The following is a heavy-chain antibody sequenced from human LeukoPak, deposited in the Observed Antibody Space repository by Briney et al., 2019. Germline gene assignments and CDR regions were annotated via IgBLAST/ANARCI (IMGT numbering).Heavy chain of an antibody. J-gene: IGHJ4*02. CDR3: AMGWSGSQIDY. CDR1: GFTFDDYA. Sequence: PGRSLRLSCAASGFTFDDYAMHWVRQAPGKGLEWVSGISWNSGSIGYADSVKGRFTISRDNAKNSLYLQMNSLRAEDTAVYYCAMGWSGSQIDYWGQGTLVTVSS. V-gene: IGHV3-9*01. D-gene: IGHD1-26*01. CDR2: ISWNSGSI.